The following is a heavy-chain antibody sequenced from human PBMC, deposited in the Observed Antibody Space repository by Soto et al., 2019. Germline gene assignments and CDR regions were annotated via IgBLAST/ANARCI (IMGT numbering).Heavy chain of an antibody. CDR1: GGTFSSYA. V-gene: IGHV1-69*13. D-gene: IGHD2-2*01. Sequence: SVKVSCKASGGTFSSYAISWVRQAPGQGLEWMGGIIPIFGTANYAQKFQGRVTITADESTSTAYMELSSLRSEDTAVYYCARDRRVPAAATPYYYYYGMDVWGQGTTVTVSS. CDR3: ARDRRVPAAATPYYYYYGMDV. CDR2: IIPIFGTA. J-gene: IGHJ6*02.